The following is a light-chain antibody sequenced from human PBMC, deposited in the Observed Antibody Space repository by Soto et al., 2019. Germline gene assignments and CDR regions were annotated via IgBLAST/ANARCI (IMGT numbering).Light chain of an antibody. CDR2: DAS. CDR3: QQYNSYPWT. J-gene: IGKJ1*01. CDR1: QSISSW. Sequence: DIQMTQSPSTLSASVGDRVTITSRASQSISSWLAWYQQKPGKAPKLLIYDASSLESGVPSRFSGSGSGTEFTLTISSLQPDDFATYYCQQYNSYPWTVGQGTKVDIK. V-gene: IGKV1-5*01.